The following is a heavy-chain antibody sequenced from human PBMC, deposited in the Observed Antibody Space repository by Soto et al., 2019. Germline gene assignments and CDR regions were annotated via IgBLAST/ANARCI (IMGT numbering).Heavy chain of an antibody. CDR1: GGTFSSYA. D-gene: IGHD2-2*01. CDR2: IIPIFGTA. CDR3: ARAGSDCISTSCLEGSWFDP. V-gene: IGHV1-69*12. J-gene: IGHJ5*02. Sequence: QVQLVQSGAEVKKPGSSVKVSCKASGGTFSSYAISWVRQAPGQGLEWMGGIIPIFGTANYAQKFQGRVTITADESTSTAYRELSSLRSEGTAVYYCARAGSDCISTSCLEGSWFDPWGQGTLVTVSS.